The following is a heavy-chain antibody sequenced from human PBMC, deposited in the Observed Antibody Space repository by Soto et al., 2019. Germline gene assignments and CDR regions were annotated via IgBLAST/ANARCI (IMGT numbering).Heavy chain of an antibody. CDR2: IVVGSGNT. V-gene: IGHV1-58*01. Sequence: SVEVSCKASGFTFTSSAVQCVRQARGQLLEWIGWIVVGSGNTNYAQKFQERVTITRDMSTSTAYMELSSLRSEDTAVYYCAAEGKAARPYYYYGMDVWGQGTTVTVSS. D-gene: IGHD6-6*01. CDR1: GFTFTSSA. CDR3: AAEGKAARPYYYYGMDV. J-gene: IGHJ6*02.